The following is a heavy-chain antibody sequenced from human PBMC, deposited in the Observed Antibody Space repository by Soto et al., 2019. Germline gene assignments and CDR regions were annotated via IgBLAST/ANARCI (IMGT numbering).Heavy chain of an antibody. CDR1: GGTLNNYA. J-gene: IGHJ4*02. D-gene: IGHD6-13*01. CDR2: IITAFGPA. Sequence: QVQVVQAGAEVKKPGSSLKVSCTASGGTLNNYAISWLRHAPGQGLEWMGGIITAFGPAIYEQKFQGRVSITADESTQTAHMDLSSLRSEDTAVYYCAAGGSWARLENWGQGTMGTVSS. CDR3: AAGGSWARLEN. V-gene: IGHV1-69*01.